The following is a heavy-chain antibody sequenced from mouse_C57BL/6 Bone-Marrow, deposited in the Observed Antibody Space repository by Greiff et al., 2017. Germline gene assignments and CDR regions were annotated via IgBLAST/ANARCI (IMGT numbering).Heavy chain of an antibody. D-gene: IGHD2-3*01. Sequence: DVKLVESGGGLVQPGGSLSLSCAASGFTFTDYYMSWVRQPPGKALEWLGFIRNKANGYTTEYSASVKGRFTISRDNSQSILYLQMNALRAEDSATYYCARYRGYDGYWYYAMDYWGQGTSVTVSS. V-gene: IGHV7-3*01. CDR2: IRNKANGYTT. J-gene: IGHJ4*01. CDR3: ARYRGYDGYWYYAMDY. CDR1: GFTFTDYY.